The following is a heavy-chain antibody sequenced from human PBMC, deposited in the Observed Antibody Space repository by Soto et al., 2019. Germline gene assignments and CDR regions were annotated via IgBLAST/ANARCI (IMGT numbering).Heavy chain of an antibody. D-gene: IGHD2-21*02. CDR1: GYTFTSYG. CDR3: ARVGDIVVVTAEFDY. CDR2: ISAYNGNT. V-gene: IGHV1-18*01. Sequence: ASVKVSCKASGYTFTSYGIIWVRQAPGQGLEWMGWISAYNGNTNYAQKLQDRVTMTTDTSTSTAYMELRSLRSDDTAVYYCARVGDIVVVTAEFDYWGQGTLVTSPQ. J-gene: IGHJ4*02.